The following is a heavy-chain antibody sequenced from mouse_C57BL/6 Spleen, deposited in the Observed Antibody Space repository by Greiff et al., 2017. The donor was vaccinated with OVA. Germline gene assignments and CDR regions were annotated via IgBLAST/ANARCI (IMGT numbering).Heavy chain of an antibody. J-gene: IGHJ3*01. CDR2: IYPGGGYT. CDR1: GYTFTNYW. D-gene: IGHD1-1*01. V-gene: IGHV1-63*01. CDR3: AREGDYYGSSYPFAY. Sequence: QVQPQQSGAELVRPGTSVKMSCKASGYTFTNYWIGWAKQRPGHGLEWIGDIYPGGGYTNYNEKFKGKATLTADKSSSTAYMQFSSLTSEDAAIYYCAREGDYYGSSYPFAYWGQGILVTVSA.